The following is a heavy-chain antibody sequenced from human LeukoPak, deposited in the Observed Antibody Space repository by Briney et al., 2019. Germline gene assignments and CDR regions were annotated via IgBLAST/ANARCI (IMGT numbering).Heavy chain of an antibody. Sequence: ASVKVSCKASGGSFSSYGVNWVRQAPGQGLEWMGMIIPLLGITNYAQIFQGRVTISADKSTTTAYMELSSLRSEDTAVYYCARARRVRGVSPDYSCLDPWGQGTLVTVSS. CDR1: GGSFSSYG. CDR2: IIPLLGIT. CDR3: ARARRVRGVSPDYSCLDP. V-gene: IGHV1-69*04. D-gene: IGHD3-10*01. J-gene: IGHJ5*02.